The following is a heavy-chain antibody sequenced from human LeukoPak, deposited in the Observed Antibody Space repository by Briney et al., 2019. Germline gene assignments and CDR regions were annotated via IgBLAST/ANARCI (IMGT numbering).Heavy chain of an antibody. CDR1: GGSISSGGYY. CDR3: ARGYTEGYSSSWYFSFDY. J-gene: IGHJ4*02. Sequence: PSETLSLTCTVSGGSISSGGYYWSWIRQHSGKGLEWIGYIYYSGSTYYNPSLKSRVTISVDTSKNQFSLKLSSVTAADTAVYYCARGYTEGYSSSWYFSFDYWGQGTLVTVSS. D-gene: IGHD6-13*01. V-gene: IGHV4-31*03. CDR2: IYYSGST.